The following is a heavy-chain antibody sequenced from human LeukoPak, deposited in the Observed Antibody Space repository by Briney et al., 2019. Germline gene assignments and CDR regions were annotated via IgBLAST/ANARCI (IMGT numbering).Heavy chain of an antibody. J-gene: IGHJ4*02. V-gene: IGHV3-30-3*01. CDR1: GYTFTGYY. CDR2: ISYDGSNK. Sequence: SCKASGYTFTGYYMHWVRQAPGKGLEWVAVISYDGSNKYYADSVKGRFTISRDNSKNTLYLQMNSLRAEDTAVYYCARVQGGNKQRKAGYYFDYWGQGTLVTVSS. D-gene: IGHD6-25*01. CDR3: ARVQGGNKQRKAGYYFDY.